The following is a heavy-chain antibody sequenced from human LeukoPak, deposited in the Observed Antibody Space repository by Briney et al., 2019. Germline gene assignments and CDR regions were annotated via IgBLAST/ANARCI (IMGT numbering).Heavy chain of an antibody. CDR1: GFTFSSYS. CDR2: ISSGSTTI. CDR3: ARVNRAMTAVYYYYMDV. D-gene: IGHD5-18*01. Sequence: PGGSLRLSCAASGFTFSSYSMNWVRQAPGKGLEWVSYISSGSTTIYYADSVKGRFTISRDNAQKSVYLQMDSLRAEDTAVYYCARVNRAMTAVYYYYMDVWGKGTTVTVSS. J-gene: IGHJ6*03. V-gene: IGHV3-48*01.